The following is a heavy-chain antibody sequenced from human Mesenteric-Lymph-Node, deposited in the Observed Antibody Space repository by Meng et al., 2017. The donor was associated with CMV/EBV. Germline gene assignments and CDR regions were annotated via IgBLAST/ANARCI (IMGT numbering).Heavy chain of an antibody. Sequence: KASGYTFHSHDINWVRQATGQGLEWMGWMNPNSGMTGYAQKFQGRITLTRNTSITTAYMELSSLRSEDTAVYYCAREGLREAYFDYWGQGTLVTVSS. V-gene: IGHV1-8*01. CDR2: MNPNSGMT. J-gene: IGHJ4*02. D-gene: IGHD4-17*01. CDR3: AREGLREAYFDY. CDR1: GYTFHSHD.